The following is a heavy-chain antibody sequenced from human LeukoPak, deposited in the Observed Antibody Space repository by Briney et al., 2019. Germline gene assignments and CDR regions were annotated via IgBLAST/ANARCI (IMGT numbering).Heavy chain of an antibody. Sequence: GGSLRLSCAASGFTLSSYAMNWVRQAPGKGLEWVSSISSSSSYIYYADSVKGRFTISRDNAKNSLYLQMNSLRAEDTAVYYCARDAHYDSSGYQLDYWGQGTLVTVSS. V-gene: IGHV3-21*01. J-gene: IGHJ4*02. CDR1: GFTLSSYA. CDR2: ISSSSSYI. CDR3: ARDAHYDSSGYQLDY. D-gene: IGHD3-22*01.